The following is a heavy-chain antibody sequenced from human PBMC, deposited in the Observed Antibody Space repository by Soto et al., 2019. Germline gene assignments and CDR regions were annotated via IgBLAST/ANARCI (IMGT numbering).Heavy chain of an antibody. J-gene: IGHJ3*02. CDR2: INPSGGST. CDR1: GYTFSTYY. Sequence: QVLLMQSGAELKKPGASVKVSCKASGYTFSTYYMHWVRQAPGQGLEWMGIINPSGGSTTYAQKFQGRVTMTRDTSTDTVYMEMNSLRSDDTAVYYCARERWYDAFDIWGQGTMVTVSS. CDR3: ARERWYDAFDI. V-gene: IGHV1-46*03. D-gene: IGHD2-15*01.